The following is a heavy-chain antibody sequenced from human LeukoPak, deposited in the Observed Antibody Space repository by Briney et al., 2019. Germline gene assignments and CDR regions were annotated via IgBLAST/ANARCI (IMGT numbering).Heavy chain of an antibody. V-gene: IGHV4-59*01. Sequence: SETLSLTCTVSGGSISSYYWSWIRQPPGKGLEWIGYIYYSGSTNYNPSLKSRVTISVDTSNNQFSLKLSSVTAADTAVYYCARVSGSYRANLDIWGQGTMVTVSS. J-gene: IGHJ3*02. CDR3: ARVSGSYRANLDI. D-gene: IGHD1-26*01. CDR2: IYYSGST. CDR1: GGSISSYY.